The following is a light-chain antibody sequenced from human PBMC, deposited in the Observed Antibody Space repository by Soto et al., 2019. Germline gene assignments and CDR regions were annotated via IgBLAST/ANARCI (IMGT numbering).Light chain of an antibody. V-gene: IGKV3-15*01. Sequence: EIVMTQSPASLSVSPGERATLSCRASQNVNNNLAWYQQKPGQAPRLLIHGASTRASGIPGTFSGSGSGTEFTLTISSLQSEDFAVYYCQQYPSWPLTFGGGTKVEIK. CDR2: GAS. CDR3: QQYPSWPLT. J-gene: IGKJ4*01. CDR1: QNVNNN.